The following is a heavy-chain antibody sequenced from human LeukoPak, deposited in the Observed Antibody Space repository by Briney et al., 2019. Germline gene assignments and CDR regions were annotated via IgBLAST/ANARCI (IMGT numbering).Heavy chain of an antibody. J-gene: IGHJ5*02. CDR3: ARRIPTYYDFWSGYTGSHWFDP. Sequence: PSQTLSLTCTVSGGSISSGGYYWSWIRQHPGKGLEWIGYIYYSGITYYNPSLKSRVTISVDTSKNQFSLKLSSVTAADTAVYYCARRIPTYYDFWSGYTGSHWFDPWGQGTLVTVSS. V-gene: IGHV4-31*03. CDR1: GGSISSGGYY. D-gene: IGHD3-3*01. CDR2: IYYSGIT.